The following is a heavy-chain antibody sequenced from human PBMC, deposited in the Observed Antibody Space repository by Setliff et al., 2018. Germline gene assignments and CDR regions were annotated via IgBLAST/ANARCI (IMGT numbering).Heavy chain of an antibody. D-gene: IGHD3-22*01. CDR2: IIPIFGTA. CDR3: AADLGYYWAFDI. Sequence: GASVKVSCKASGGTFSSYAISWVRQAPGQGLEWMGGIIPIFGTANYAQKFQGRVTITRDMSTSTAYMELSSLRSEDTAVYYCAADLGYYWAFDIWGQGTMVTVSS. J-gene: IGHJ3*02. V-gene: IGHV1-69*05. CDR1: GGTFSSYA.